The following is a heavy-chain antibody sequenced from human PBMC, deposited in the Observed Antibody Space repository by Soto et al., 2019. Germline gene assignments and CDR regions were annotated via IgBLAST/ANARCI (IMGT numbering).Heavy chain of an antibody. CDR1: GFTFSSYD. CDR3: TTDWDDYVWGSYRLLPDAFDI. Sequence: EVQLVESGGGLVQPGGSLRLSCAASGFTFSSYDMHWVRQATGKGLEWVSAIGTAGDPYYPGSVKGRFTISRDDSKNTLYLQMNSLKTEDTAVYYCTTDWDDYVWGSYRLLPDAFDIWGQGTMVTVSS. J-gene: IGHJ3*02. V-gene: IGHV3-13*05. CDR2: IGTAGDP. D-gene: IGHD3-16*02.